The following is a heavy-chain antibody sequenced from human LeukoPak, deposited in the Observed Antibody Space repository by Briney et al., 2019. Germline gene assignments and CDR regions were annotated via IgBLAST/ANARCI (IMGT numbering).Heavy chain of an antibody. J-gene: IGHJ4*02. CDR2: IYPGDSDT. V-gene: IGHV5-51*01. Sequence: GESLKISCKGSGYSFTSYWIGWVRQMPGKGLEWMGIIYPGDSDTRYGPSFQGQVTITADKSISTASLQWSSLKASDTAMYYCARLEPPYDSSGYPGYWGQGTLVTVSS. CDR3: ARLEPPYDSSGYPGY. D-gene: IGHD3-22*01. CDR1: GYSFTSYW.